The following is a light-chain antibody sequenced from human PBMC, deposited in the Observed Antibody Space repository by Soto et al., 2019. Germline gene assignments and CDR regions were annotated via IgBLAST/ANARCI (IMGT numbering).Light chain of an antibody. J-gene: IGKJ5*01. CDR3: QQFNSYQIT. V-gene: IGKV1-13*02. Sequence: AIPLTQSPSSLSASVGDRVTITCRASQGINSALAWYQQKPGKAPKLLICDASNLESGVPSRFSGSGSGTDFTLTITSLQPEDFATYYCQQFNSYQITFGQGTRLEIK. CDR1: QGINSA. CDR2: DAS.